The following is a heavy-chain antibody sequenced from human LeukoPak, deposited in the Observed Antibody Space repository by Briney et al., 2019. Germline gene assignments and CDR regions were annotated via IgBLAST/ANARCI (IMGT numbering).Heavy chain of an antibody. CDR2: ISSSGSTI. CDR1: GFTFSSYE. D-gene: IGHD4-17*01. CDR3: ARETFNDYGDYFDY. J-gene: IGHJ4*02. V-gene: IGHV3-48*03. Sequence: PGGSLRLSCAASGFTFSSYEMNWVRQAPGKGLEWVSYISSSGSTIYYADSVKGRFTISRDNAKNSLYLQMNEQTESGRAVRFGARETFNDYGDYFDYWGQGTLVTVSS.